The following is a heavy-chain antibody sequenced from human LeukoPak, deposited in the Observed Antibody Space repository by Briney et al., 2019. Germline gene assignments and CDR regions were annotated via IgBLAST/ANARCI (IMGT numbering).Heavy chain of an antibody. CDR2: VYTSGTT. CDR3: ARFHSYYHDTTATNAFDI. Sequence: PSETLSLTCTVSGGSIHNHIWNRIRQPAGKGLEWIGRVYTSGTTDYSPSLKSRVTMSFDTSKSQFSLKLTSVTAADTAVYYCARFHSYYHDTTATNAFDIWGQGTMVTVSS. V-gene: IGHV4-4*07. J-gene: IGHJ3*02. D-gene: IGHD3-22*01. CDR1: GGSIHNHI.